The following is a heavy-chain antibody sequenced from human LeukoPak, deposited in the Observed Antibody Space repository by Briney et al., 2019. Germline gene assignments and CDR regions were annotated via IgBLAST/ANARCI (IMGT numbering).Heavy chain of an antibody. J-gene: IGHJ4*02. V-gene: IGHV3-53*01. CDR3: ARDSDSGYGPFAS. CDR2: IHSGGTT. D-gene: IGHD5-12*01. CDR1: GFTVSNNY. Sequence: GGSLRLSCAASGFTVSNNYMSWVRHAPGKGLEWVSVIHSGGTTNYADSVQGRFTISRDNSKTTVYLHMNSLRAEDTAMYYCARDSDSGYGPFASWGQGTLVTVSS.